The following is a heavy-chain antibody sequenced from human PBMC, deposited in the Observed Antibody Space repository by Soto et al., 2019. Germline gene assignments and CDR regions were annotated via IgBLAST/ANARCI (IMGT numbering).Heavy chain of an antibody. J-gene: IGHJ6*02. CDR3: ARGDGDYETLEDYYDYYGMDV. Sequence: EVQLVESGGGLVQPGGSLRLSWAASGFTFSSYDMHWVRQATGKGLEWVSGIGTAGDTYYPGSVKGRFTISRDNAKNSLYLQMNSLRSGDTAVYYCARGDGDYETLEDYYDYYGMDVGGHGNTVTVSS. CDR2: IGTAGDT. CDR1: GFTFSSYD. V-gene: IGHV3-13*01. D-gene: IGHD4-17*01.